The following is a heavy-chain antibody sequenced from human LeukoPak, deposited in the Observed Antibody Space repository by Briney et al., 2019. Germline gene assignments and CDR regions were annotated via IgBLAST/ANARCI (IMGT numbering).Heavy chain of an antibody. D-gene: IGHD2-15*01. V-gene: IGHV4-4*07. CDR2: VYTSGST. Sequence: SETLSLTCTVSGGSISGFSWSWIRQPAGKGLEWIGRVYTSGSTNYNPSLKSRVTMSVDMSKNQFSLKLSSVTAADTAVYYCARTYCSGGSCYYFDYWGQGTLVTVSS. CDR1: GGSISGFS. J-gene: IGHJ4*02. CDR3: ARTYCSGGSCYYFDY.